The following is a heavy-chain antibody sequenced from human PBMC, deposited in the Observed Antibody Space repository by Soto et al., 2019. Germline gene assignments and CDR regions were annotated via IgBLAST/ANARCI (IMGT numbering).Heavy chain of an antibody. CDR2: IWYDGSNK. CDR1: GFTFSSYG. V-gene: IGHV3-33*01. J-gene: IGHJ4*02. CDR3: ARDHDYSHWKGLDY. Sequence: PGGSLRLSCAASGFTFSSYGMHWVRQAPGKGLEWVAVIWYDGSNKYYADSVKGRFTISRDNSKNTLYLQMNSLRAEDTAVYYCARDHDYSHWKGLDYWGQGTLVTVSS. D-gene: IGHD4-4*01.